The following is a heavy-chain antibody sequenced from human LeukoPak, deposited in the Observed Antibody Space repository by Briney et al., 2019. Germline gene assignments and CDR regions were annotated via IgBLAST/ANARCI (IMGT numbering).Heavy chain of an antibody. CDR2: IKQDGSEK. Sequence: SGGSLRLSCAASGFTFSSYWMSWVRQTPGKGLEWVANIKQDGSEKYYVDSVKGRFTISRDNAKNSLYLQTNSLRAEDTAVYYCARAWRGPYSSSWYLYFQHWGQGTLVTVSS. J-gene: IGHJ1*01. D-gene: IGHD6-13*01. CDR1: GFTFSSYW. V-gene: IGHV3-7*03. CDR3: ARAWRGPYSSSWYLYFQH.